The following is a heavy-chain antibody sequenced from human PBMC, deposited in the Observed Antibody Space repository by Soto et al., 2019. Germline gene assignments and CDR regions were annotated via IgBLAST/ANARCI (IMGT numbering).Heavy chain of an antibody. Sequence: QVQLVQSGAEVKKPGSSVKVSCKASGGTFSSYTISWVRQAPGQGLEWMGRIIPILGIANYAQKFQGRITITANKSTSTAYMELSSLIAEDTAVYYCARIIVGATTNAVDIWGQGTMVTVSS. CDR2: IIPILGIA. CDR3: ARIIVGATTNAVDI. J-gene: IGHJ3*02. D-gene: IGHD1-26*01. CDR1: GGTFSSYT. V-gene: IGHV1-69*02.